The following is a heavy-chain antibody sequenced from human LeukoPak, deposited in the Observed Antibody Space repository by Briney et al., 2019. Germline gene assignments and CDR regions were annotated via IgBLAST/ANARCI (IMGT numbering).Heavy chain of an antibody. CDR3: ARDMGAITTPFDP. Sequence: GGSLRLSRAASGFTFSSYSMNWVRQAPGKGLEWVSSISSSSSYIYYADSVKGRFTISRDNAKNSLYLQMNSLRAEDTALYYCARDMGAITTPFDPWGQGTLVTVSS. CDR1: GFTFSSYS. CDR2: ISSSSSYI. J-gene: IGHJ5*02. D-gene: IGHD1-26*01. V-gene: IGHV3-21*01.